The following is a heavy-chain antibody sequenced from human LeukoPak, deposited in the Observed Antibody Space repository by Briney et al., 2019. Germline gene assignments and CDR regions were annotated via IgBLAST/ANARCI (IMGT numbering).Heavy chain of an antibody. Sequence: PGGSLRLSCAASGFTFSSYSMNWVRQAPGKGLEWVSSISSSSSYIYYADSVKGRFTISRDNAKNTLYLQMNSLRPEDTAVYYCARVGASTGAYWGQGTLVTVSS. CDR2: ISSSSSYI. J-gene: IGHJ4*02. CDR1: GFTFSSYS. D-gene: IGHD1-26*01. CDR3: ARVGASTGAY. V-gene: IGHV3-21*01.